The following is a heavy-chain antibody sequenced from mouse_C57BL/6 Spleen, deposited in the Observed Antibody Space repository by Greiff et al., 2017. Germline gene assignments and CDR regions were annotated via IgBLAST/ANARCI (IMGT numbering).Heavy chain of an antibody. D-gene: IGHD4-1*02. CDR1: GYTFTDYY. V-gene: IGHV1-26*01. J-gene: IGHJ4*01. Sequence: EVQLQQSGPELVKPGASVKISCKASGYTFTDYYMNWVKQSHGKSLEWIGDINPSNGGTSYNQKFKGKATLTLYTSSSTAYMELRSLTSEDSAVYSWAATGTNYYAMDYWGQGTSVTVSS. CDR2: INPSNGGT. CDR3: AATGTNYYAMDY.